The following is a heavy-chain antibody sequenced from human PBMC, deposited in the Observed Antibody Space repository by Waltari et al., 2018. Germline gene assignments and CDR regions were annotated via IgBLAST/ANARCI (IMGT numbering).Heavy chain of an antibody. CDR1: GCTHSSFA. J-gene: IGHJ4*02. CDR3: ARVAGPGGY. CDR2: IIPILGIA. D-gene: IGHD6-13*01. V-gene: IGHV1-69*10. Sequence: QVQLVQSGAEVKKPGSQVMASCKASGCTHSSFAISWVRQAPGQGLEWMGGIIPILGIANYAQKFQGRVTITADKSTSTAYMELSSLRSEDTAMYYCARVAGPGGYWGQGTLVTVSS.